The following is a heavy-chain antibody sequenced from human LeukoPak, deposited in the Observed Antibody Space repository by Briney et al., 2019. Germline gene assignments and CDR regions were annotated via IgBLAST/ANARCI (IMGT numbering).Heavy chain of an antibody. CDR3: ARTGGYSAFDN. Sequence: ASVKVSCKASGYTFTGYYIHWVRQAPGQGLEWMGWINSNSGDTDYAQKFQVRVTMTRDTSISTAYMELSRLRSDDTAVYYCARTGGYSAFDNWGQGTLVTVSS. CDR2: INSNSGDT. CDR1: GYTFTGYY. J-gene: IGHJ4*02. D-gene: IGHD6-19*01. V-gene: IGHV1-2*02.